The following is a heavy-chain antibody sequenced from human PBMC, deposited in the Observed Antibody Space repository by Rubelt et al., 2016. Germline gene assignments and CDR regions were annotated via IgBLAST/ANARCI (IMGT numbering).Heavy chain of an antibody. CDR1: GFTFSSYA. D-gene: IGHD5-18*01. CDR2: ISYDGSNK. J-gene: IGHJ4*02. CDR3: AKDGAYSYAQLVGDS. V-gene: IGHV3-30*04. Sequence: VQLVESGGGLVQPGGSLRLSCAASGFTFSSYAMHWVRQAPGKGLEWVAVISYDGSNKYYADSVKGRFTISRDNSKNTLYLQMNSLRVEDTAVYYCAKDGAYSYAQLVGDSWGQGTLVTVSS.